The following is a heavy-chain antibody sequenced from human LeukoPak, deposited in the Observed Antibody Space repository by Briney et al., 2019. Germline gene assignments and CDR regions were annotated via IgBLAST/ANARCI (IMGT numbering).Heavy chain of an antibody. Sequence: PGGSLRLSCAASGFTFSSYAMSWVRQAPGKGVEGVSAISGSGASTYYADSVKGRFTISRDNSKNTLYMQMNSLRGEDTALYYCAKGPLIEVAGTTWDYWGQGTLVTVSS. J-gene: IGHJ4*02. D-gene: IGHD6-19*01. CDR2: ISGSGAST. CDR1: GFTFSSYA. CDR3: AKGPLIEVAGTTWDY. V-gene: IGHV3-23*01.